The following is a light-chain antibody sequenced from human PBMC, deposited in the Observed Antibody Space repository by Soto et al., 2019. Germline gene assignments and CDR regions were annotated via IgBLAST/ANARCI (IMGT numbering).Light chain of an antibody. Sequence: EIVLTQSPATLSLSPGERATLSFRASPSVTNFLAWYQQKPGQAPRLLIYGAFNRATGIPARFSGSGSGTDFTLTISSLEPEDSAIYYCQQRNIWPPVTFGQGKRLEIK. V-gene: IGKV3-11*01. CDR3: QQRNIWPPVT. CDR2: GAF. J-gene: IGKJ5*01. CDR1: PSVTNF.